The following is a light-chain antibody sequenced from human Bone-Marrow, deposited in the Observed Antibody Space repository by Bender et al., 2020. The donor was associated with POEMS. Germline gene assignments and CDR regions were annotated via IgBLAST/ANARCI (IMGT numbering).Light chain of an antibody. CDR2: DVY. J-gene: IGLJ1*01. CDR1: SSDIGGYNY. V-gene: IGLV2-8*01. CDR3: GAWDDSLNGYV. Sequence: QSVLTQPPSASGSPGQSVTISCTGTSSDIGGYNYVSWYQQHPGKAPKLMIYDVYKRPSGVPARISGSKSGTSASLAISGLQSEDEADYYCGAWDDSLNGYVFGTGTKVTVL.